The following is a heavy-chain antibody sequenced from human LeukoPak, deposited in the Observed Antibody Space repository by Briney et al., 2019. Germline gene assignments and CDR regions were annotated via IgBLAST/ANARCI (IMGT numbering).Heavy chain of an antibody. Sequence: SETLSLTCTVSGSSISSSSYYWGWIRQPPGKGLEWIGSIYYSGSTYYNPSLKSRVTISVDTSKNQFSLKLSSVTAADTAVYYCARVSGWYFGDFDYWGQGTLVTVSS. CDR1: GSSISSSSYY. D-gene: IGHD6-19*01. V-gene: IGHV4-39*01. CDR3: ARVSGWYFGDFDY. J-gene: IGHJ4*02. CDR2: IYYSGST.